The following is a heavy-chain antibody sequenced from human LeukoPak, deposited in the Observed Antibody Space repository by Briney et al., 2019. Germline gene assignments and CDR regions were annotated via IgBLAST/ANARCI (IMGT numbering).Heavy chain of an antibody. Sequence: PGGSLRLSCAASGFAFNNYGMHWVRQAPGKGLEWVAFIRYDGVNNYYADSVKGRFTISRDISKNTLYLQMNSLRAEDTAVYYCARDQGGVVVPAAITLNWFDPWGQGTLVTVSS. D-gene: IGHD2-2*01. V-gene: IGHV3-30*02. CDR2: IRYDGVNN. CDR3: ARDQGGVVVPAAITLNWFDP. J-gene: IGHJ5*02. CDR1: GFAFNNYG.